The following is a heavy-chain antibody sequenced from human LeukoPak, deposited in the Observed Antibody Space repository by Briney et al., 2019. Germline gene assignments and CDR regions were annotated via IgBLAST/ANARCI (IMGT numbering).Heavy chain of an antibody. CDR1: TDNSNY. CDR3: ANRDY. Sequence: TDNSNYLSSVRQAPGEGLEWVSVIYSGGSTYYADSVKGRFTISRDNSKNTLYLQMNSLRAEDTAVYYCANRDYWGQGTLVTVSS. V-gene: IGHV3-53*01. CDR2: IYSGGST. J-gene: IGHJ4*02.